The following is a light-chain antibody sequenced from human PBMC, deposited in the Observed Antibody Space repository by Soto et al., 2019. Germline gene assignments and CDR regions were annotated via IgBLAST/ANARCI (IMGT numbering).Light chain of an antibody. CDR1: QSVSSY. J-gene: IGKJ1*01. V-gene: IGKV3-11*01. Sequence: EIVLTHSPATLSLSPWEIATLSCRASQSVSSYLAWYQQKPGQAPRLLIYDASNRATGIPARFSGSGSGTDFTLTISSLEPEDFAVYYSQQRNNWHGTFGQGTKVDIK. CDR2: DAS. CDR3: QQRNNWHGT.